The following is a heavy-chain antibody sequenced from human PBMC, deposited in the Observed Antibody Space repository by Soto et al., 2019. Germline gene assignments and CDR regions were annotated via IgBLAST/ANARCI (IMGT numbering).Heavy chain of an antibody. J-gene: IGHJ4*02. V-gene: IGHV3-15*01. D-gene: IGHD3-3*01. CDR3: TTESDFWSGYYAFDY. CDR1: GFTFSNAW. CDR2: IKSKTDGGTT. Sequence: PGGSLRLSCAASGFTFSNAWMSWVRQAPGKGLEWVGRIKSKTDGGTTDYAAPVKGRFTISRDDSKKTLYLQMNSLKTEDTAVYYCTTESDFWSGYYAFDYWGQGTLVTVSS.